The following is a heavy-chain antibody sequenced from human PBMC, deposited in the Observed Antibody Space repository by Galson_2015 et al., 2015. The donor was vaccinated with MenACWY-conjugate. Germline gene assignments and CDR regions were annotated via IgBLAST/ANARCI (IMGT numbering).Heavy chain of an antibody. CDR2: ISPGDSNT. CDR3: ARHPPGGRGMDV. Sequence: QSGAEVTKPGESLKISCKASGCIFTTYWIAWVRQMPGKGLEWLGLISPGDSNTRYSPSFQGQVTISADKSISTAYLQWSSLKASDTAMYYCARHPPGGRGMDVWGQGTTVTVSS. J-gene: IGHJ6*02. D-gene: IGHD1-26*01. CDR1: GCIFTTYW. V-gene: IGHV5-51*01.